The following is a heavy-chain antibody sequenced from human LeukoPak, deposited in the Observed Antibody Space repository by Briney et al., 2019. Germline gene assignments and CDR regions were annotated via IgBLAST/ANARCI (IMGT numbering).Heavy chain of an antibody. V-gene: IGHV3-21*01. D-gene: IGHD2-15*01. CDR2: ISSSSSYI. J-gene: IGHJ4*02. CDR1: GFTFSSYS. Sequence: PGGSLRLSCAASGFTFSSYSMNWVRQAPGKGLEWVSSISSSSSYIYYADSVKGRFTISRDNAKNTLYLQMNSLRAEDTAVYYCARDRDSGGSCEFDYWGRGTLVTVSS. CDR3: ARDRDSGGSCEFDY.